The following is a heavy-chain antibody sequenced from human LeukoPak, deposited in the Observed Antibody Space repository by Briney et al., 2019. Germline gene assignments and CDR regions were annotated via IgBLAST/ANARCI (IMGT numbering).Heavy chain of an antibody. V-gene: IGHV4-34*01. D-gene: IGHD2-2*01. CDR1: GWSFNDHY. J-gene: IGHJ5*02. Sequence: SETLSLTCAVYGWSFNDHYWNWIRQPPGKGLEWIGEINARGDTNFNPSLKSRVSISVDTSKNQFSLTLRSTIAADTAVYYCARGQVPAARGSNWFDPWGQGTLVTASS. CDR2: INARGDT. CDR3: ARGQVPAARGSNWFDP.